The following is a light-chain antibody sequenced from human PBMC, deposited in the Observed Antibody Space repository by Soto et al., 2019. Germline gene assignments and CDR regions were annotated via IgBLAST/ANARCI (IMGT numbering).Light chain of an antibody. J-gene: IGKJ4*01. Sequence: DIEMTQSPSSLSASVGDRVTITCRASQDIRKSVVWYQQKPGKVPKLLIDSASTLQSGVPFRFSGRRSGTDFTLTISSLQPEDGATYYCQNYDTFSLTFGGGTKVE. CDR1: QDIRKS. CDR2: SAS. CDR3: QNYDTFSLT. V-gene: IGKV1-27*01.